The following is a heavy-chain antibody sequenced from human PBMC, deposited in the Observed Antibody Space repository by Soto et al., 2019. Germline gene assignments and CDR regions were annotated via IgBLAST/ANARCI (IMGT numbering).Heavy chain of an antibody. D-gene: IGHD2-21*01. CDR3: AREVIGATYLDY. V-gene: IGHV3-30-3*01. CDR2: ISYDGYKI. Sequence: QVQLVESGGGVVQPGRSLRLSCAASGFTFSRYALHWVRQAPGQGLEWVALISYDGYKIYYEDSVKDRFTISRDNSKDTLYLQMSSLRAEDTAVYYCAREVIGATYLDYWGQGTLVTVSS. CDR1: GFTFSRYA. J-gene: IGHJ4*02.